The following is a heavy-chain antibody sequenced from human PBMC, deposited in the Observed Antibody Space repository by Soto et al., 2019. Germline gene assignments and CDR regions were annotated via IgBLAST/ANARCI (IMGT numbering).Heavy chain of an antibody. J-gene: IGHJ3*02. CDR3: ARDLRYGGNNDAFDI. Sequence: QVQLVESGGGLVKPGGSLRLSCAASGFTFSDYYMSWIRQAPGKGLEWVSYISSSSSYTNYADSVKGRFTISRDNAKNSLYLQMNSLRAEDTAVYYCARDLRYGGNNDAFDIWGQGTMVTVSS. D-gene: IGHD4-17*01. CDR1: GFTFSDYY. CDR2: ISSSSSYT. V-gene: IGHV3-11*06.